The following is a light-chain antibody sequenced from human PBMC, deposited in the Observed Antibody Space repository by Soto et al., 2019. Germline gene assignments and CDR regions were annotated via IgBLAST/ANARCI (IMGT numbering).Light chain of an antibody. J-gene: IGKJ4*01. Sequence: DIVMTQSPDSLAVSLGERATINCKSSQSILYSSDNQNYLAWYQQKPGQPPKLLIYLASTRESGVPDRFSGGGSGADFAITISSLQAEDVAVYYCQQYYSSPLTFGGGTKVEI. CDR3: QQYYSSPLT. V-gene: IGKV4-1*01. CDR2: LAS. CDR1: QSILYSSDNQNY.